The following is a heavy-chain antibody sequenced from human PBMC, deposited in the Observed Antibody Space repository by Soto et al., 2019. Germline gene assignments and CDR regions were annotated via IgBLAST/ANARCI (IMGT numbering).Heavy chain of an antibody. Sequence: SETLSLTCTVSGGSISSHPWSWIRQSPGKGLEWIGNIYYSGTTYYNPSLKSRVIISLDTSKNQFFLNLNSVTAADTAVYYCARLAIGNGGWRFDSWGQGTLVTVSS. D-gene: IGHD6-19*01. J-gene: IGHJ4*02. CDR3: ARLAIGNGGWRFDS. V-gene: IGHV4-59*04. CDR1: GGSISSHP. CDR2: IYYSGTT.